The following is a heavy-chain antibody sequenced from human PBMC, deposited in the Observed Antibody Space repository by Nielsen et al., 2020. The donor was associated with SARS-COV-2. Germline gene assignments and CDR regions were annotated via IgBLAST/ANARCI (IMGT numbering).Heavy chain of an antibody. CDR2: ISSRSATI. V-gene: IGHV3-48*03. D-gene: IGHD2-15*01. CDR3: ARDYPGNILHYLGMDV. J-gene: IGHJ6*02. Sequence: GESLKISCAASGFTFGNYEMNWVRQAPGKGLEWISYISSRSATIYYADSVKGRFTVSRDNAKSSLYLQMNSLRVEDTAVYYCARDYPGNILHYLGMDVWGQGTSVTVSS. CDR1: GFTFGNYE.